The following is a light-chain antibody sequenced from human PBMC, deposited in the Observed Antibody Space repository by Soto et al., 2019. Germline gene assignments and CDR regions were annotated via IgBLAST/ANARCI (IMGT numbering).Light chain of an antibody. CDR2: DVS. Sequence: AIQLTQSPSSLSASVGDRVTITCRASHVINSALAWYQQKPGKAPQLLIYDVSTLENGVPSRCSGSGSGTDFSLTISSLQPEDFATYYGQDFTNYPLTFGGGTKVDIK. CDR3: QDFTNYPLT. V-gene: IGKV1D-13*01. CDR1: HVINSA. J-gene: IGKJ4*01.